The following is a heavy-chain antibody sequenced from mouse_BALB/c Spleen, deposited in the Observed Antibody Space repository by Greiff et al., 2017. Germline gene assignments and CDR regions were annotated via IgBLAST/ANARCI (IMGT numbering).Heavy chain of an antibody. CDR2: ISSGGST. CDR1: GFTFSSYA. V-gene: IGHV5-6-5*01. D-gene: IGHD2-4*01. CDR3: ARGGGYDYYYAMDY. J-gene: IGHJ4*01. Sequence: DVKLVESGGGLVKPGGSLKLSCAASGFTFSSYAMSWVRQTPEKRLEWVASISSGGSTYYPDSVKGRFTISRDNARNILYLQMSSLRSEDTAMYYCARGGGYDYYYAMDYWGQGTSVTVSS.